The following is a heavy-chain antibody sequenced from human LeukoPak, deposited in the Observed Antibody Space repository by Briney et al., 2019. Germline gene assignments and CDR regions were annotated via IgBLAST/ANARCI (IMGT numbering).Heavy chain of an antibody. CDR2: INAGNGNT. Sequence: ASVKVSCKASGYTFTSYAMHWVRQAPGQGLEWMGWINAGNGNTKYSQKFQGRVTITRDTSASTAYMELSSLRSEDTAVYYCARDDCGGDCHFDYWGQGTLVTVSS. J-gene: IGHJ4*02. CDR3: ARDDCGGDCHFDY. D-gene: IGHD2-21*02. V-gene: IGHV1-3*01. CDR1: GYTFTSYA.